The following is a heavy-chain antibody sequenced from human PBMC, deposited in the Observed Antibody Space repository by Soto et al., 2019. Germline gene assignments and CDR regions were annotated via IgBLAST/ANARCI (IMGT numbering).Heavy chain of an antibody. CDR1: GYSFVSYW. J-gene: IGHJ4*02. V-gene: IGHV1-69*01. CDR2: IIPIFGTA. CDR3: ARGWGYDSNDYYYAY. Sequence: VQLVQSGAEVKKPGESLKISCKGSGYSFVSYWIGWVRQMPGKGLEWMGGIIPIFGTANHAQKFQGRVTIIADESTSTVYMELSSLRSEDTAMYYCARGWGYDSNDYYYAYWGQGTLVIVSS. D-gene: IGHD3-22*01.